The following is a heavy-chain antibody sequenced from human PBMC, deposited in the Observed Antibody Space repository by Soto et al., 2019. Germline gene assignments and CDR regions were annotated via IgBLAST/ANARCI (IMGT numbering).Heavy chain of an antibody. CDR3: ARDLEPGSYFDY. D-gene: IGHD1-26*01. CDR2: ISYDGSNK. CDR1: GFTFSSYA. J-gene: IGHJ4*02. Sequence: GGSLRLSCAASGFTFSSYAMHWVRQAPGKGLEWVAVISYDGSNKYYADSVKGRFTISRDNSKNTLYLQMNSLRAEDTAVYYCARDLEPGSYFDYWGQGTLVTVSS. V-gene: IGHV3-30-3*01.